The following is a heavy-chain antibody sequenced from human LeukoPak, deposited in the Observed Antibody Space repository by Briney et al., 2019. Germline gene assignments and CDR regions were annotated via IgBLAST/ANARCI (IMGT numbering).Heavy chain of an antibody. J-gene: IGHJ3*02. D-gene: IGHD2-2*01. CDR2: FDPEDGET. Sequence: GASVKVSCKVSGYTLTELSMHWVRQAPGKGLEWMGGFDPEDGETIYAQKLQGRVTMTTDTSTSTAYMELRSLRSDDTAVYYCARENGYCSSTSCYLRAFDIWGQGTMVTVSS. CDR3: ARENGYCSSTSCYLRAFDI. V-gene: IGHV1-24*01. CDR1: GYTLTELS.